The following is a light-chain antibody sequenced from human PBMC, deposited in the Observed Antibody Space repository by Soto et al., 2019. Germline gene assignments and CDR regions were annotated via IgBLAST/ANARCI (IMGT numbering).Light chain of an antibody. CDR1: SSDVGAYNY. Sequence: QSVLTQPASVSGSPGQSITISCTGTSSDVGAYNYVSWFQQHPDKVPKLMIYEVSNRPSGVSNRFSGSKSGNTASLTISGLRAEEEADYYCSSYRSTSNYVFGSGTKVTVL. J-gene: IGLJ1*01. CDR2: EVS. CDR3: SSYRSTSNYV. V-gene: IGLV2-14*01.